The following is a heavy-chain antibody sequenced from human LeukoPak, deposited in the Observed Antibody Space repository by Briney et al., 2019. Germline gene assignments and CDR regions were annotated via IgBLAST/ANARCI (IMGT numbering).Heavy chain of an antibody. CDR3: ARESSSWYEGEYYFDY. V-gene: IGHV3-7*01. CDR2: IKQDGSEK. CDR1: GFTFSSYW. D-gene: IGHD6-13*01. Sequence: PGGSLRLSCAASGFTFSSYWMSWVRQAPGKGLEWGANIKQDGSEKYYVDSVKGRFTISRDNAKNSLYLQMNSLRAEDTAVYYCARESSSWYEGEYYFDYWGQGTLVTVSS. J-gene: IGHJ4*02.